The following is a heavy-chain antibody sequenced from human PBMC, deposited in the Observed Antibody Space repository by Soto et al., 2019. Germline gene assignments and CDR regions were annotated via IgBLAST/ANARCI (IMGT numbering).Heavy chain of an antibody. Sequence: GGSLRLSCAASGFTFSSYGMHWVRQAPGKGLEWVAVIWYDGSNKYYADSVKGRFTISRDNSKNTLYLQMNSLRAEDTAVYYCARGSGTYHYYRLDVWGQGTTVTVSS. J-gene: IGHJ6*02. V-gene: IGHV3-33*01. CDR2: IWYDGSNK. CDR3: ARGSGTYHYYRLDV. D-gene: IGHD1-26*01. CDR1: GFTFSSYG.